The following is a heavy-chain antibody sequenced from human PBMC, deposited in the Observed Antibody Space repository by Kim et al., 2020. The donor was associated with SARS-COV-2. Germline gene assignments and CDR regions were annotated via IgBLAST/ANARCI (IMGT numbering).Heavy chain of an antibody. V-gene: IGHV3-21*01. J-gene: IGHJ4*02. CDR3: AREGYYDSSAQGY. Sequence: YANSVKGRFTISRDNAKNSLYLQMNSLRAEDTAVYYCAREGYYDSSAQGYWGQGTLVTVSS. D-gene: IGHD3-22*01.